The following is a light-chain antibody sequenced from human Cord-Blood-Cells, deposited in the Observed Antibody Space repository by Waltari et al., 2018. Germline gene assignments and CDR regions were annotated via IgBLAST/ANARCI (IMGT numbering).Light chain of an antibody. Sequence: DLQMTQFPSSRSASGGARVTITCRASQSISSYLNWYQQKPGKAPKLLIYAASSLQSGVPSRFSGSGSGTDFTLTISSLQPEDFATYYCQQSYSTPPWTFGQGTKVEIK. CDR1: QSISSY. J-gene: IGKJ1*01. CDR3: QQSYSTPPWT. CDR2: AAS. V-gene: IGKV1-39*01.